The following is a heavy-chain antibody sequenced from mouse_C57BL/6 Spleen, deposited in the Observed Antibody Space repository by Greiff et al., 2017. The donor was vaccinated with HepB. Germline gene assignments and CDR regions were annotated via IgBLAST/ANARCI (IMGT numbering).Heavy chain of an antibody. D-gene: IGHD1-2*01. J-gene: IGHJ1*03. V-gene: IGHV5-9-1*02. Sequence: EVQRVESGEGLVKPGGSLKLSCAASGFTFSSYAMSWVRQTPEKRLEWVAYISSGGDYIYYADTVKGRFTISRDNARNTLYLQMSSLKSEDTAMYYCTRALLRYWYFDVWGTGTTVTVSS. CDR3: TRALLRYWYFDV. CDR2: ISSGGDYI. CDR1: GFTFSSYA.